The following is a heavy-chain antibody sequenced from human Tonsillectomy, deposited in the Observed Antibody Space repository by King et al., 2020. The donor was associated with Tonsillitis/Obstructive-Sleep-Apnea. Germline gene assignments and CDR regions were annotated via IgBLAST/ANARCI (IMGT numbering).Heavy chain of an antibody. V-gene: IGHV4-31*03. J-gene: IGHJ4*02. Sequence: QLQESGPGLVIPSQTLSLTCTVSGGSISNGDYYWGWIRQHPGKGLEWIGHIYYSGTTYYNPSLKSRLTISVDTSMNQLSLRLSSVTAADTAVYYCARNRGAMATLDYWGQGTLVTVSS. CDR1: GGSISNGDYY. CDR2: IYYSGTT. D-gene: IGHD3-10*01. CDR3: ARNRGAMATLDY.